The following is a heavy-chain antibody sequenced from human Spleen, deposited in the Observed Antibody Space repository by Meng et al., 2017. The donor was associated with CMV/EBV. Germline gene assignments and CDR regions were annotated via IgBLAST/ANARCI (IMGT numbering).Heavy chain of an antibody. CDR1: GFTFSAYS. D-gene: IGHD1-14*01. Sequence: GGSLRLSCAASGFTFSAYSMNWVRQAPGKGLEWVSHISSSGSYMYYADSLKGRVTVSRDNARNSLYLLMNSLRAEDTAVYYCAKAPLYYYYGMEVWGQGTTVTVSS. CDR2: ISSSGSYM. CDR3: AKAPLYYYYGMEV. V-gene: IGHV3-21*01. J-gene: IGHJ6*02.